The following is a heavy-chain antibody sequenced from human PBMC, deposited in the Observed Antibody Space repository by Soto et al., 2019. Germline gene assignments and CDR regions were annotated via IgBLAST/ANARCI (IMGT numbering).Heavy chain of an antibody. CDR2: IRSKANNYAT. Sequence: EVQLVESGGGLVQPGGSLKLSCAASGFTFSGSAMHWVRQASGKGLEWVGRIRSKANNYATAYAASVKGRFTISRDDSKTTAYLQMNRLKTEDTAVYYCTRHALQYCGGDCYLLPYFDLWGRGTLVTVSS. V-gene: IGHV3-73*02. CDR3: TRHALQYCGGDCYLLPYFDL. D-gene: IGHD2-21*02. J-gene: IGHJ2*01. CDR1: GFTFSGSA.